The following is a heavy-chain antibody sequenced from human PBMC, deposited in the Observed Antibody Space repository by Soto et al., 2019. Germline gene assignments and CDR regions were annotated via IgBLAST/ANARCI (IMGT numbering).Heavy chain of an antibody. Sequence: SETLSLTCAVYGGSFSGYYWSWIRQPPGKGLEWIGEINHSGSTNYNPSLKSRVTISVDTSKNQFSLKLSSVTAADTAVYYCARQRRQQLVVSYYYYYMDVWGKGTTVTVSS. J-gene: IGHJ6*03. CDR1: GGSFSGYY. CDR3: ARQRRQQLVVSYYYYYMDV. V-gene: IGHV4-34*01. CDR2: INHSGST. D-gene: IGHD6-13*01.